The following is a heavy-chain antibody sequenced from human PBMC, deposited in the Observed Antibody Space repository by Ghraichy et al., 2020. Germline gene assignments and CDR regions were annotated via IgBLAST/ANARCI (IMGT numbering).Heavy chain of an antibody. CDR2: IYYSGYT. J-gene: IGHJ4*02. D-gene: IGHD1-26*01. CDR3: ARHWVGSEAYTFDY. V-gene: IGHV4-59*08. Sequence: SETLSLTCTVSGASISSYYWSWVRQSPGKGLEWIGYIYYSGYTNYNPSLKSRVTISVDTSKNQFSLKLSSVTAADTAVYYCARHWVGSEAYTFDYWGQGTLVTVSS. CDR1: GASISSYY.